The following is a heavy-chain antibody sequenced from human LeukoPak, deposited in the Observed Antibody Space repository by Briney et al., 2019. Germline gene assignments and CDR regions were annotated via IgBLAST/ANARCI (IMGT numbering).Heavy chain of an antibody. V-gene: IGHV1-2*02. CDR1: GYTFTAAYN. D-gene: IGHD5-12*01. CDR3: ARDPRGTYDY. Sequence: ASLKVSCKASGYTFTAAYNIHWLRQAPGQGPEFMGWINPSSGDTRYAQKFQGRVTVTRDTVISTAYMELGSLTSDDTAVYYCARDPRGTYDYWGQGTLVTVSS. CDR2: INPSSGDT. J-gene: IGHJ4*02.